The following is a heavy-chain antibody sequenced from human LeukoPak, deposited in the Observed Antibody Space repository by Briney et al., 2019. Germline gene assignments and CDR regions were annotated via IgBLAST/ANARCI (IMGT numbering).Heavy chain of an antibody. CDR2: INHSGSA. V-gene: IGHV4-34*01. J-gene: IGHJ4*02. CDR3: ARGVYYDSSGLKTEFDY. CDR1: GGSFSGYY. D-gene: IGHD3-22*01. Sequence: KPSETLSLTCAVYGGSFSGYYWSWIRQPPGKGLEWIGEINHSGSANYNPSLKSRVTISVDTSKNQFSLKLSSVTAADTAVYYCARGVYYDSSGLKTEFDYWGQGTLVTVSS.